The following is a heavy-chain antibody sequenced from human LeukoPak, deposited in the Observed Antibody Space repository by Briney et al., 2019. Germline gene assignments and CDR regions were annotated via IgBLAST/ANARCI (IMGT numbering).Heavy chain of an antibody. Sequence: GGSLRLSCAASGFLVSSNYMSWVRQAPGKGLEWVSLIYSDGSTYFADSVKGRFTISRDNSKNTLSLQMNGLRAEDTAVYYCARRERLGYSYGRGTLDIWGQGTMVTVSS. CDR2: IYSDGST. J-gene: IGHJ3*02. CDR3: ARRERLGYSYGRGTLDI. V-gene: IGHV3-66*01. CDR1: GFLVSSNY. D-gene: IGHD5-18*01.